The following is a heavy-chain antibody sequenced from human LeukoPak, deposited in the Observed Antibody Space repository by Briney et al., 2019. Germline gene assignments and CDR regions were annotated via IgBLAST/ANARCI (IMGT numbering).Heavy chain of an antibody. CDR2: ISTSSDNI. CDR3: ARDYNWGFDY. V-gene: IGHV3-48*02. D-gene: IGHD1-20*01. CDR1: GFTFSVSS. Sequence: GGSLRLSCAASGFTFSVSSMNWVRQAPGKGLEWVSYISTSSDNIHYTDSVKGRFTISRDNAKNSLYLQMNGLRDEDTAVYYYARDYNWGFDYWGQGTLVTVSS. J-gene: IGHJ4*02.